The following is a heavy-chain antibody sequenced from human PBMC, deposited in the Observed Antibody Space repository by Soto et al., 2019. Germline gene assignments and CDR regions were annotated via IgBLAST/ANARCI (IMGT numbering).Heavy chain of an antibody. V-gene: IGHV1-69*01. CDR3: AILLSTVTTGFNWFDP. Sequence: QVQLVQSGAEVKKPGSSVKVSCKASGGTFSSYAISWVRQAPGQGLEWMGGIIPIFGTANYAQKFQGRVTITADESTSKAYMELSSLRSEDTAVYYCAILLSTVTTGFNWFDPWGQGTLVTVSS. J-gene: IGHJ5*02. CDR1: GGTFSSYA. D-gene: IGHD4-17*01. CDR2: IIPIFGTA.